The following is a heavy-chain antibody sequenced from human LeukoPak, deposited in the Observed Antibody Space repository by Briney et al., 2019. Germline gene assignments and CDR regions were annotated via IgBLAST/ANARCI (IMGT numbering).Heavy chain of an antibody. V-gene: IGHV5-51*01. CDR2: IYPGDSDT. CDR3: ARRYRSYYYDSSGGTNAFDI. CDR1: GYSFTSYW. Sequence: GESLKISCKGSGYSFTSYWIGWVRQMPGKGLEWMGIIYPGDSDTRYSPSFQGQVTISADKSISTAYLQWSSLKASDTAMYYCARRYRSYYYDSSGGTNAFDIWGQGTMVTVSS. D-gene: IGHD3-22*01. J-gene: IGHJ3*02.